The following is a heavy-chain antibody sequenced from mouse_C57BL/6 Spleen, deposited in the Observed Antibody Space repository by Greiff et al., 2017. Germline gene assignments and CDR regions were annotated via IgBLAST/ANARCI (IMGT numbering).Heavy chain of an antibody. CDR3: ARSLYGSSFYYAMDY. J-gene: IGHJ4*01. Sequence: QVQLQQPGAELVMPGASVKLSCKASGYTFTSYWMHWVKQRPGQGLEWIGEIDPSDSYTNYNQKFKGKSTLTVDKSSSTAYMQLSSLTSEDSAVYYCARSLYGSSFYYAMDYWGQGTSVTVSS. CDR1: GYTFTSYW. D-gene: IGHD1-1*01. V-gene: IGHV1-69*01. CDR2: IDPSDSYT.